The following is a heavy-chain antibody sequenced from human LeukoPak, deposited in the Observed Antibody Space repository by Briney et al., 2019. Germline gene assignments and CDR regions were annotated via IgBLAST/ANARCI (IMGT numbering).Heavy chain of an antibody. Sequence: SVKVSCKASGGTFSSYAISWVRQAPGQGLEWMGGIIPIFGTANYAQKFQGRVTITADESTSTAYMELSSLRSEDVAVYYCAREVSSVGANYFDYWGQGTLVTVSS. D-gene: IGHD3-10*01. CDR2: IIPIFGTA. V-gene: IGHV1-69*13. CDR1: GGTFSSYA. CDR3: AREVSSVGANYFDY. J-gene: IGHJ4*02.